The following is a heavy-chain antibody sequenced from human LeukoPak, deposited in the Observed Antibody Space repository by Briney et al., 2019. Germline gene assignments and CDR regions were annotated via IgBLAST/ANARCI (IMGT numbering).Heavy chain of an antibody. Sequence: GGSLRLSCAASGFTLGNYAMSWVRQAPGRGLEWVAFISYDGRNKYYADSVKGRFTISRDNSKNKLYLQMNSLRAEDTAVYYCARTFYYFEYWGQGTLVTVSS. D-gene: IGHD2/OR15-2a*01. CDR3: ARTFYYFEY. CDR2: ISYDGRNK. J-gene: IGHJ4*02. V-gene: IGHV3-30*04. CDR1: GFTLGNYA.